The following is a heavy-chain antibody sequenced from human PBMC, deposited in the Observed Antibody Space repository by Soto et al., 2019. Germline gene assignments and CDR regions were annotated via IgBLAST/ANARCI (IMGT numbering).Heavy chain of an antibody. CDR1: GFTFSSYG. D-gene: IGHD3-3*01. J-gene: IGHJ6*03. CDR2: IWYDGSNK. Sequence: GSLRLSCAASGFTFSSYGRHWVRQDPGKGLEWVAVIWYDGSNKYYADSVKGRFTISRDNSKNTLYLQMNSLRAADTAVYYCAIVHDYDFWSGYSNYMGVWGKGTTVTVSS. CDR3: AIVHDYDFWSGYSNYMGV. V-gene: IGHV3-33*01.